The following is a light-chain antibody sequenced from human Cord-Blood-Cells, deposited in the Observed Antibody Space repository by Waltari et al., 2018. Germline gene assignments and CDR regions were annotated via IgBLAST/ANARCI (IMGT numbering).Light chain of an antibody. CDR2: EVS. J-gene: IGLJ3*02. Sequence: QSALTQPASVSGSPGQSITISCTGTSSDVGGYSYVSWSQQPPGKAPKLMIYEVSNRPSGVSNRVSGSKSGNTASLTISGLQAEDEADYYCSSYTSSSTLGVFGGGTKLTVL. V-gene: IGLV2-14*01. CDR3: SSYTSSSTLGV. CDR1: SSDVGGYSY.